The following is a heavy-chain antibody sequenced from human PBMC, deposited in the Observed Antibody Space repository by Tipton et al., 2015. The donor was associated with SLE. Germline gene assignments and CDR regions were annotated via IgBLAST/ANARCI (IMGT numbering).Heavy chain of an antibody. Sequence: LRLSCSVSGDSIISSSYYWGWIRQPPGKGLEWIGSVYYSGSTYYNPSLKSRVTISVDTSKNQFSLMLRSVTAADTAVYYCARDGPYYDFWSGMGTFDIWGQGTMVTVSS. V-gene: IGHV4-39*07. CDR1: GDSIISSSYY. CDR2: VYYSGST. J-gene: IGHJ3*02. D-gene: IGHD3-3*01. CDR3: ARDGPYYDFWSGMGTFDI.